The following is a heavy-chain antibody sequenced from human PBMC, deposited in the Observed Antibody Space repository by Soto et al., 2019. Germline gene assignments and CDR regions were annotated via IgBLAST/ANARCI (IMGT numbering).Heavy chain of an antibody. CDR3: AKDALAYYDFWS. V-gene: IGHV3-23*01. CDR1: GLTFSSYA. D-gene: IGHD3-3*01. J-gene: IGHJ4*02. CDR2: ISNSGRST. Sequence: PGESLKISCAASGLTFSSYAMSWVRQAPGKGLEWVSHISNSGRSTKYADSVKGRFTISRDNSKNTLYLQMNSLRAEDTAIYYCAKDALAYYDFWSWGQGTLVTVSS.